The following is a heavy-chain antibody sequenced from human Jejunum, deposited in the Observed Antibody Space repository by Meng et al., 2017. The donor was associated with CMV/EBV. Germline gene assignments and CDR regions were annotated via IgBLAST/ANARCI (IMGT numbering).Heavy chain of an antibody. J-gene: IGHJ4*02. Sequence: TFSSYAMSWVRQAPGKGLEWVSTISVSGGTTYYADSVKGRFTMSRDNSKKTVYLQMNSLRVEDTAQYYCAKGIYYHDSSGYRVFDYWGQGTLVTVSS. CDR2: ISVSGGTT. CDR3: AKGIYYHDSSGYRVFDY. CDR1: TFSSYA. V-gene: IGHV3-23*01. D-gene: IGHD3-22*01.